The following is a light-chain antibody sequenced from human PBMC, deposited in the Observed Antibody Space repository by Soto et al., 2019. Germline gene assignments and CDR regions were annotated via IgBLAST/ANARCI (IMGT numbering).Light chain of an antibody. Sequence: QSALTQPASVSGSHGQSITISCTGTTSDVGGYNSVSWFQHHPDRAPKLIIFEVTLRPSGVSNRFSGSKSGNTASLTISGLQAEDEADYYCASYTTTGTVLFGGGTKVTVL. J-gene: IGLJ2*01. CDR3: ASYTTTGTVL. CDR2: EVT. V-gene: IGLV2-14*01. CDR1: TSDVGGYNS.